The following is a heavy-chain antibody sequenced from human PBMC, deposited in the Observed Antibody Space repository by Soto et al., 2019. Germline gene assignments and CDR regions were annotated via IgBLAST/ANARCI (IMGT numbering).Heavy chain of an antibody. V-gene: IGHV3-7*01. CDR2: IKQDGSEK. CDR3: ARSIAARLNWFDP. J-gene: IGHJ5*02. CDR1: GSTFSSYW. Sequence: PGGSLRLSCAASGSTFSSYWMSWVRQAPGKGLEWVANIKQDGSEKYYVDSVKGRFTISRDNAKNSLYLQMNSLRAEDTAVYYCARSIAARLNWFDPWGQGTLVTVSS. D-gene: IGHD6-6*01.